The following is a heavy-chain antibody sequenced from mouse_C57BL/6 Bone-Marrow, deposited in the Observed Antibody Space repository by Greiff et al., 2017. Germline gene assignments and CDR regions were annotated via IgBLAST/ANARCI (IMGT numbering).Heavy chain of an antibody. D-gene: IGHD2-1*01. CDR3: ARSSYGNSRRAYFDV. Sequence: QVQLQQSDAELVKPGASVKISCKVSGYTFTDHTIHWMKQRPEQGLEWIGYIYPRDGSTKYNEKFKGKATLTADKSSSTAYMQLNSLTSEDSAVXFCARSSYGNSRRAYFDVWGTGTTVTVSS. V-gene: IGHV1-78*01. CDR2: IYPRDGST. J-gene: IGHJ1*03. CDR1: GYTFTDHT.